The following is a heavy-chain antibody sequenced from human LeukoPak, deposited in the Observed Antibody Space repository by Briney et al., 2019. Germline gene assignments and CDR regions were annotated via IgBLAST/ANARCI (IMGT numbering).Heavy chain of an antibody. CDR3: AREYGDPPYYYYYYMDV. J-gene: IGHJ6*03. Sequence: GGSLRLSCAASGFTFSNSWMHWVRQAPGKGLVWVLRINPDGSTTTYADSVKGRFTISRDNAKNTLYLQMNSLRAEDTAVYYCAREYGDPPYYYYYYMDVWGKGTTVTISS. CDR2: INPDGSTT. CDR1: GFTFSNSW. V-gene: IGHV3-74*01. D-gene: IGHD4-17*01.